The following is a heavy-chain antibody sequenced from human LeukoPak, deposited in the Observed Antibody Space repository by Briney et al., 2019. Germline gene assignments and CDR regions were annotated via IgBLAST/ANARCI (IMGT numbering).Heavy chain of an antibody. CDR3: SRNPTAYNWFDP. Sequence: PGGSLRLSCAASGFTFSSYAMSWVRQAPGKGLEWVSAISGSGGSTYYADSVKGRFTISRDNAKNSLYLQMNSLRAEDTAVYFCSRNPTAYNWFDPWGQGTLVTVSS. CDR2: ISGSGGST. V-gene: IGHV3-23*01. D-gene: IGHD1-14*01. CDR1: GFTFSSYA. J-gene: IGHJ5*02.